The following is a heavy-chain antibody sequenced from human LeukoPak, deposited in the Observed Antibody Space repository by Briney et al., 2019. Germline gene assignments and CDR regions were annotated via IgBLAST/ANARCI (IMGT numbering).Heavy chain of an antibody. Sequence: GRSLRLSCAASGFTLSSYAMHWVRQAPGKGLEWVAVISYDGSNKYYADSVKGRFTISRDNSKNTLYLQMNSLRAEDTAVYYCARGVRTSYSGYDLGSYTFDYWGQGTLVTVSS. J-gene: IGHJ4*02. D-gene: IGHD5-12*01. CDR2: ISYDGSNK. CDR3: ARGVRTSYSGYDLGSYTFDY. CDR1: GFTLSSYA. V-gene: IGHV3-30-3*01.